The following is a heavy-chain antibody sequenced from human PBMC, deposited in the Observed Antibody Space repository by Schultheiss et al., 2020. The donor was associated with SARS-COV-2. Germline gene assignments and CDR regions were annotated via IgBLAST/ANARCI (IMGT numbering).Heavy chain of an antibody. J-gene: IGHJ6*02. Sequence: SQTLSLTCTVSGGSISSYYWSWIRQPPGKGLEWIGYIYYSGSTNYNPSLKSRVTISVDTSKNQFSLKLSSVTAADTAVYYCARGPDYGDYGVWGQGTTVTVSS. CDR2: IYYSGST. V-gene: IGHV4-59*12. CDR1: GGSISSYY. D-gene: IGHD4-17*01. CDR3: ARGPDYGDYGV.